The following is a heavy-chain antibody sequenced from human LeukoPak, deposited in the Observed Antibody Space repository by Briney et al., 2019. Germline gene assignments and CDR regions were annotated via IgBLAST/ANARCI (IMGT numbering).Heavy chain of an antibody. J-gene: IGHJ4*02. V-gene: IGHV3-23*01. CDR2: ISASGANS. CDR1: GFTFSSYA. D-gene: IGHD3-16*01. CDR3: ARVRGQYFFDY. Sequence: GGSLRLSCAASGFTFSSYAMSWVRQAPGKGLEWVSGISASGANSYYTDSVRGRFTISRDNSKDTLFLQMNSLRAEDTAVYYCARVRGQYFFDYWGQGILVTVSS.